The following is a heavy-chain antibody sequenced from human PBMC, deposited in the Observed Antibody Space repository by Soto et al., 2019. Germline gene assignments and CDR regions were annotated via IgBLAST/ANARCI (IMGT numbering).Heavy chain of an antibody. J-gene: IGHJ6*02. CDR3: VRSGQMESGNDYGLDV. Sequence: QVQLQESGSGLVKPSQSLSLTCTVSGVSLNTADTWWSWIRQSPGKGLEFIGYYHSGGSTYYDASVRSRVIISADTSNGQFSLKLSSVTVADTAVYFCVRSGQMESGNDYGLDVWGQGTTVTVSS. CDR2: YHSGGST. CDR1: GVSLNTADTW. V-gene: IGHV4-30-4*01. D-gene: IGHD1-1*01.